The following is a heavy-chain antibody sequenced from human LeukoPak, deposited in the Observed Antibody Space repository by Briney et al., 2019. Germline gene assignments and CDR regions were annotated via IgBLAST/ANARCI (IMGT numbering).Heavy chain of an antibody. Sequence: GASLRLSCAASGFNVGSKHMTWVRQAPGKGLEWVSGIYPGGDSYYADSLKGRFIISRDISKNTVFLQMNSLRDEDTAVYYCARLNFGDDYWGQGALVTVSS. D-gene: IGHD4-17*01. CDR3: ARLNFGDDY. CDR1: GFNVGSKH. CDR2: IYPGGDS. V-gene: IGHV3-53*01. J-gene: IGHJ4*02.